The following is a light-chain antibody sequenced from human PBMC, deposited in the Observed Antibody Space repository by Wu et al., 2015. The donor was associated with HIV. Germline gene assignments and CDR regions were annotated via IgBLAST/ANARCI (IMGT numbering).Light chain of an antibody. V-gene: IGKV3-20*01. Sequence: EIVLTQSPGTLSLSPGERATLSCRASQSVSSTYLAWYQQKPGQPPRLLIYGASRRATGIPDRFSGSGSGTGFSLTISRLEPEDFAVYYCHQYGRSPPFTFGPGTKWISN. CDR1: QSVSSTY. J-gene: IGKJ3*01. CDR2: GAS. CDR3: HQYGRSPPFT.